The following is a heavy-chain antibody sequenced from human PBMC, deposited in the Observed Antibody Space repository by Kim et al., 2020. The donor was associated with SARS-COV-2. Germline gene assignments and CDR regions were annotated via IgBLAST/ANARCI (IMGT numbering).Heavy chain of an antibody. Sequence: SETLSLTCTVSGGSISSYYWSWIRQPPGKGLEWIGYIYYSGSTNYNPSLKSRVTISVDTSKNQFSLKLSSVTAADTAVYYCARAAEGYYDSSGYGYYYYYYMDVWGKGTTVTVSS. J-gene: IGHJ6*03. D-gene: IGHD3-22*01. CDR3: ARAAEGYYDSSGYGYYYYYYMDV. CDR2: IYYSGST. V-gene: IGHV4-59*01. CDR1: GGSISSYY.